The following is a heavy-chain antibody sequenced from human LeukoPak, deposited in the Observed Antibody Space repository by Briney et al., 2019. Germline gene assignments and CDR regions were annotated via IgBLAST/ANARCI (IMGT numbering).Heavy chain of an antibody. CDR2: IRYDGSNK. J-gene: IGHJ4*02. CDR3: AKENDSSGYYKLDY. CDR1: GFTFSSYG. V-gene: IGHV3-30*02. D-gene: IGHD3-22*01. Sequence: GGSLRLSCAASGFTFSSYGMHWVRQAPGKGLEWVAFIRYDGSNKYYADSVKGRFTISRDNSKNTLYLQMNSLRAEDTAVYYCAKENDSSGYYKLDYWGQGTLVTVST.